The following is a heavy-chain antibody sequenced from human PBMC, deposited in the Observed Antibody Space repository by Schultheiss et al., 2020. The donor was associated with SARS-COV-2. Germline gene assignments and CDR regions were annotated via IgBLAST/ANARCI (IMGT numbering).Heavy chain of an antibody. J-gene: IGHJ4*02. CDR3: AKISGASFYLGVFDY. CDR2: ISSSSSYI. V-gene: IGHV3-21*04. D-gene: IGHD2-2*01. Sequence: GGSLRLSCAASGFTFSSYWMHWVRQAPGKGLEWVSSISSSSSYIYYADSVKGRSTISRDTSKNTLFLQMNSLRAEDTAVYYCAKISGASFYLGVFDYWGQGTLVTVS. CDR1: GFTFSSYW.